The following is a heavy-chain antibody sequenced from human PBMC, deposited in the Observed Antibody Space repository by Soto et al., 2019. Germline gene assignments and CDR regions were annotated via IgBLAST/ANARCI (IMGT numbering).Heavy chain of an antibody. Sequence: QVQLVQSGAEVKKPGSSVKVSCKASGGTFSSYTISWVRQAPGQGLEWMGRIIPILGIANYAQKFPGRVPITADKSTSTAYMELSSLRSEDTAVYYCAEFERGRWRRPPTWGQGTLVTVSS. V-gene: IGHV1-69*02. D-gene: IGHD2-21*02. CDR1: GGTFSSYT. CDR3: AEFERGRWRRPPT. J-gene: IGHJ5*02. CDR2: IIPILGIA.